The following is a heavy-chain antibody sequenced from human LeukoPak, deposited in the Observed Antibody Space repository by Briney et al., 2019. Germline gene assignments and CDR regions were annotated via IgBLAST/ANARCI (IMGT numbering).Heavy chain of an antibody. CDR1: GGSISSYY. CDR2: IYYSGST. J-gene: IGHJ3*02. Sequence: PSETLSLTCTVSGGSISSYYWSWIRQPPGKGLEWIGYIYYSGSTNYNPSLKSRVTISVDTSKNQFSLKLSSVTAAGTAVYYCAVDHDAFDIWGQGTMVTVSS. V-gene: IGHV4-59*01. CDR3: AVDHDAFDI.